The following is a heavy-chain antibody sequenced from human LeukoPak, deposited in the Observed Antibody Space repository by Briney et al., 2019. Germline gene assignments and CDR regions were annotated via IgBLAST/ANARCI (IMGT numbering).Heavy chain of an antibody. CDR1: GGSIRSYY. Sequence: SETLSLTCTVSGGSIRSYYRRWIRQPAGKGLEGIGRIYTSGSTNYNPSLKSRVTISLGKSKNQCSLKLSSVTAADTAVYYCARLYSSGWYYFDYWGQGTLVTVSS. D-gene: IGHD6-19*01. V-gene: IGHV4-4*07. CDR2: IYTSGST. J-gene: IGHJ4*02. CDR3: ARLYSSGWYYFDY.